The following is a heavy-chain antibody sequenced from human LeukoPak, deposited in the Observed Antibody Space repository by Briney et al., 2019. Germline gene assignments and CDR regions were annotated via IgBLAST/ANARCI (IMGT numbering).Heavy chain of an antibody. CDR1: GFTFSSYG. Sequence: GRSQRLSCGASGFTFSSYGMHWVRQAPGKGLEWVAVISYDGSNKDYADSVKGRFTISRDNSKNTLYLQMNSLRAEDTAVYYCVLEFDKDVFDIWGQGTMVTVSS. V-gene: IGHV3-30*03. D-gene: IGHD1-1*01. J-gene: IGHJ3*02. CDR3: VLEFDKDVFDI. CDR2: ISYDGSNK.